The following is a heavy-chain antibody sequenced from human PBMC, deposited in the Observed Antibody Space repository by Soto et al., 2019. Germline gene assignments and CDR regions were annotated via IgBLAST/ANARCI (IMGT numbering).Heavy chain of an antibody. V-gene: IGHV3-30*18. Sequence: GGSLRLSSAASGFTFSSYGMHWVRQAPGKGLEWVAVISYDGSNKYYADSVKGRFTISRDNSKNTLYLQMNSLRAEDTAVYYCAKSSTEAAYYYDSSGYFAPFFDYWGQGTLVTVSS. CDR1: GFTFSSYG. D-gene: IGHD3-22*01. J-gene: IGHJ4*02. CDR2: ISYDGSNK. CDR3: AKSSTEAAYYYDSSGYFAPFFDY.